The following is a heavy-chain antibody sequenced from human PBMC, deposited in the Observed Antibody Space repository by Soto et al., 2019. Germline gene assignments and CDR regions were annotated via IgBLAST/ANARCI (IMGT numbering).Heavy chain of an antibody. CDR1: GFSLSTGGVG. V-gene: IGHV2-5*02. J-gene: IGHJ6*02. CDR2: IYWDDDK. Sequence: QITLKESGPTLVKPTQTLTLTCTFSGFSLSTGGVGVGWIRQPPGKALEWLALIYWDDDKRYSPSLKSRLTVTTDTSKNQVVFTMTNMHPVDTATYYCAHSRCGGDCLRSDSSHYYYGMDVWGQGTTVTVSS. D-gene: IGHD2-21*02. CDR3: AHSRCGGDCLRSDSSHYYYGMDV.